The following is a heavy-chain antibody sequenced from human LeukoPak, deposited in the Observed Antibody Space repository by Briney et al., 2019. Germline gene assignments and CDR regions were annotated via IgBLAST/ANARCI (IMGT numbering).Heavy chain of an antibody. V-gene: IGHV3-53*01. CDR3: ARDPGGAKFDY. CDR2: IYSGGST. J-gene: IGHJ4*02. CDR1: GLTVSSNY. D-gene: IGHD4/OR15-4a*01. Sequence: GGSLRLSCAASGLTVSSNYMSWVRQAPGKGLEWVSVIYSGGSTAYADSVKGRFTISRDNSKNTLYLQLNSLRVEDTAVFYCARDPGGAKFDYWGQGTLVIVSS.